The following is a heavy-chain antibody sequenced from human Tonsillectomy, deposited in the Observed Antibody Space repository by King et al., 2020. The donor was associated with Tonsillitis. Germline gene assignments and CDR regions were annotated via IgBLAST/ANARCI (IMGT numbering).Heavy chain of an antibody. CDR2: IIPIFRTA. V-gene: IGHV1-69*01. Sequence: QLVQSGAEVKKPGSSVKVSCKASGGTFSNYAISWVRQAPGQGLEWMGGIIPIFRTANYAKKFQGRVTITADESTSTAYMELSILRSEDTAMYYCARIGFYCSSTSCPLDFWGQGTLVTVSS. J-gene: IGHJ4*02. CDR3: ARIGFYCSSTSCPLDF. CDR1: GGTFSNYA. D-gene: IGHD2-2*01.